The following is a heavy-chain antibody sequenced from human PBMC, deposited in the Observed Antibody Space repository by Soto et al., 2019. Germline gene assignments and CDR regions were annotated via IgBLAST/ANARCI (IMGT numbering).Heavy chain of an antibody. CDR1: GGSISSYY. CDR2: IYYSGST. D-gene: IGHD1-7*01. Sequence: SETLSLTCTVSGGSISSYYWSWIRQPPGKGLEWIGYIYYSGSTNYNPSLKSRVTISVETSKNQFSLKLSSVTAADTAVYYCARVGRITGTPPRWFDPWGQGTLVTVSS. J-gene: IGHJ5*02. CDR3: ARVGRITGTPPRWFDP. V-gene: IGHV4-59*01.